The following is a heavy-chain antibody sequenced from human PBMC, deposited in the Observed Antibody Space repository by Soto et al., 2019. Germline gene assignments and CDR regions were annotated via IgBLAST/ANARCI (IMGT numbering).Heavy chain of an antibody. CDR3: AKDGAIVVVIGGISYFDY. CDR2: ISGSGGST. Sequence: GGAPRHSCAASGFTFCSYALSWGRPAPGEGVEWVSAISGSGGSTYYADSVKGRFTISRDNSKNTLYLQMNSLRAEDTAVYYCAKDGAIVVVIGGISYFDYWGQGTLVTVSS. V-gene: IGHV3-23*01. CDR1: GFTFCSYA. J-gene: IGHJ4*02. D-gene: IGHD3-22*01.